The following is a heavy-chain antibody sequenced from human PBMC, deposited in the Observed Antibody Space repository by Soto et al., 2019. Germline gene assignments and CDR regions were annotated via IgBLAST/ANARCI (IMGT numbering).Heavy chain of an antibody. Sequence: QVQLVESGGGVVQPGRSLRLSCAASGFTFSSYAMHWVRQAPGKGLEWVAVISYDGSNKYYADSVKGRFTISRDNSKNAVYLQMNSLRAEDTAVYYCARGGAAPPNGYYGMDVWGQGTTVTVSS. D-gene: IGHD6-6*01. CDR1: GFTFSSYA. CDR3: ARGGAAPPNGYYGMDV. CDR2: ISYDGSNK. V-gene: IGHV3-30-3*01. J-gene: IGHJ6*02.